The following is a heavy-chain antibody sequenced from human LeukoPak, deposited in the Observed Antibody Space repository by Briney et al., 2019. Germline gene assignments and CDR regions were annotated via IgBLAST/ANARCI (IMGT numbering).Heavy chain of an antibody. CDR1: GFTFSTYS. Sequence: GGSLRLSCAASGFTFSTYSMNWVRQAPGKGLEWVSSISSSSNYIYYADSVKGRFTISRDNAKNSLYLQMNSLRAEDTAVYYCAKAPRSTTVTPDYWGQGTLVTVSS. V-gene: IGHV3-21*01. CDR3: AKAPRSTTVTPDY. CDR2: ISSSSNYI. D-gene: IGHD4-17*01. J-gene: IGHJ4*02.